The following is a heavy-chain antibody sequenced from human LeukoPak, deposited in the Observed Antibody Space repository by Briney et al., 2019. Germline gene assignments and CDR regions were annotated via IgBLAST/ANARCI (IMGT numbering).Heavy chain of an antibody. D-gene: IGHD6-19*01. CDR2: IKQDGSEK. CDR1: GSTFSSYW. Sequence: GGSLRLSCAASGSTFSSYWMSWVRQAPGKGLEWVANIKQDGSEKYYVDSVKGRFTISRDNAKNSLYLQMNSLRAEDTAVYYCARDKSDSSGWYGYHAFDIWGQGTMVTVSS. J-gene: IGHJ3*02. CDR3: ARDKSDSSGWYGYHAFDI. V-gene: IGHV3-7*01.